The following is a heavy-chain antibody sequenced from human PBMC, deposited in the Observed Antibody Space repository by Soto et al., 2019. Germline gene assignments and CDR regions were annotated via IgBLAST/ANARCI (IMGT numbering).Heavy chain of an antibody. CDR3: ANLPLRRHWGWLTTWDY. CDR1: GFAFSSYC. D-gene: IGHD3-16*01. Sequence: GGSLRLSCAASGFAFSSYCMSWVRQAPGKGLEWVSAISGSGGSTYYADSVKGRFTISRDNSKNTLYLQMNSLRAEDTAVYYSANLPLRRHWGWLTTWDYWGQGTLVTVSS. V-gene: IGHV3-23*01. J-gene: IGHJ4*02. CDR2: ISGSGGST.